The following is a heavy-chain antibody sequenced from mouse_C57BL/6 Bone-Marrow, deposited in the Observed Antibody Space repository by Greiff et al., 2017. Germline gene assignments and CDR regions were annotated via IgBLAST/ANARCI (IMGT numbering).Heavy chain of an antibody. Sequence: QVQLQQSGAELVRPGASVTLSCKASGYTFTDYEMHWVKQTPVHGLEWIGAIDPETGGTAYNQKFKGKAILTADKSSSTAYMERRSLTSEDSAVYYCTRGYYGSDYYAMDYWGQGTSVTVSS. D-gene: IGHD1-1*01. CDR1: GYTFTDYE. J-gene: IGHJ4*01. V-gene: IGHV1-15*01. CDR3: TRGYYGSDYYAMDY. CDR2: IDPETGGT.